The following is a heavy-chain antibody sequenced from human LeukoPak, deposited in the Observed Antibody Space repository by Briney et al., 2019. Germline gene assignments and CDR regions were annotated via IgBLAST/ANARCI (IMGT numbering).Heavy chain of an antibody. V-gene: IGHV1-8*01. Sequence: SVKVSCKASGYTFTSYDINWVRQATEQGLEWMGWMNPNSGNTGYAQKFQGRVTMTRNTSISTAYMELSSLRSEDTAVYYCARGSSSWYRDLGYNWFDPWGQGTLVTVSS. CDR2: MNPNSGNT. CDR1: GYTFTSYD. J-gene: IGHJ5*02. CDR3: ARGSSSWYRDLGYNWFDP. D-gene: IGHD6-13*01.